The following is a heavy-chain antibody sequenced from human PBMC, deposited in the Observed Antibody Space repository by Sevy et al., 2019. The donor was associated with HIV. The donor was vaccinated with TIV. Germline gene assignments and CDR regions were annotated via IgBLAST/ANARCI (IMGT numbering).Heavy chain of an antibody. V-gene: IGHV3-74*01. J-gene: IGHJ4*02. CDR2: IHTDGSSS. D-gene: IGHD3-3*01. CDR3: ARAGIGDFWSGYYGIDN. Sequence: GGSLRLSCAASGFTFRNYWMHWVRQAPGKGLVSVSYIHTDGSSSYYADYVKGRFTISRDNAQNTLYLQMNSLRAEDTAVYYCARAGIGDFWSGYYGIDNWGQGTLVTVSS. CDR1: GFTFRNYW.